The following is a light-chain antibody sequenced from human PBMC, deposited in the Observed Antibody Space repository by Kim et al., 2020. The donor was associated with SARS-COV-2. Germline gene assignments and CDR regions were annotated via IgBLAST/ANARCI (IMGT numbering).Light chain of an antibody. V-gene: IGKV1-5*01. Sequence: APVGDTAPISSAAHQSVSSCLAWYQQRPGKAPRLLISDASTLESGVPARFSGSGSGTEFTLTISSLQPDDFAAYYCQQYNSYPCTFGQGTQVEIK. CDR3: QQYNSYPCT. CDR1: QSVSSC. J-gene: IGKJ5*01. CDR2: DAS.